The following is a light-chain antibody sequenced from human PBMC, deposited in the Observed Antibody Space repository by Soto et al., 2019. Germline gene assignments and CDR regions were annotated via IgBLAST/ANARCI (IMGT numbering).Light chain of an antibody. CDR3: QQYYTFPHT. CDR1: QAVFYDSNSKNY. Sequence: DIVMTQSRDSLAVSLGERATINCKSYQAVFYDSNSKNYLAWYQQKPGQPPRLLIYWASTRESGVPDRFSGSGSGTHFTLSINSLQAEHVEVYYCQQYYTFPHTFGQGTKVDIK. J-gene: IGKJ2*01. V-gene: IGKV4-1*01. CDR2: WAS.